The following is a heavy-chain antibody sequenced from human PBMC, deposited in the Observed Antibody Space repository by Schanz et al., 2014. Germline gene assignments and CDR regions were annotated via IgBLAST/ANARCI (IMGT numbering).Heavy chain of an antibody. Sequence: EVQLVQSGGGLVQPGGSLRLSCAASGFTFSSHWMHWVRQDPGKGLVWVARINSVGSNTDYADSVKGRFTISRDNSKSTLYLQMNSLRAEDTAVYYCAKDGPGGSGSYSADGGMDVWGQGTTVTVSS. D-gene: IGHD3-10*01. V-gene: IGHV3-74*01. CDR1: GFTFSSHW. CDR3: AKDGPGGSGSYSADGGMDV. J-gene: IGHJ6*02. CDR2: INSVGSNT.